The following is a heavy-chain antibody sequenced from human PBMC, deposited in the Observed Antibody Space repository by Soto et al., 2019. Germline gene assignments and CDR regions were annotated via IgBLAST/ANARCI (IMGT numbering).Heavy chain of an antibody. CDR2: ISGNGGNN. V-gene: IGHV3-23*01. D-gene: IGHD6-25*01. CDR3: ARDQGASFLRGVGFLDN. Sequence: GGSLRLSSAASGFSFSTYDLSWVRQAPGKGLEWFSYISGNGGNNSYIDSVKGRFTISRDNPKDTLYLQMNSLRAEDTAIDYCARDQGASFLRGVGFLDNWGRGTLFTVPS. CDR1: GFSFSTYD. J-gene: IGHJ4*02.